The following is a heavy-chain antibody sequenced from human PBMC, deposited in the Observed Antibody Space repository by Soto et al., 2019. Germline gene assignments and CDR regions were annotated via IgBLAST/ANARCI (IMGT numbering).Heavy chain of an antibody. CDR3: AKRRGAVGHLDY. J-gene: IGHJ4*02. D-gene: IGHD2-15*01. CDR1: GFTFSSYS. V-gene: IGHV3-23*01. Sequence: VQLLESGGGLAQPEGSLRLSCAASGFTFSSYSMGWVRQGPGKGPEWVAVVSIGGSTHYADSVRGRFTIPRDNSKNTLSLQINSLPDEDTAIYFCAKRRGAVGHLDYWGQGALVTVSS. CDR2: VSIGGST.